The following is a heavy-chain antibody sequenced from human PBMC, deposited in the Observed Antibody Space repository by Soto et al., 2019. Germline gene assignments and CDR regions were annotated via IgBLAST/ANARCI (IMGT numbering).Heavy chain of an antibody. CDR2: MNPNSGNT. Sequence: QVQLVQGAEVKKPGASVKVSCKASGYTFTSYDINWVRQATGQGLEWRGWMNPNSGNTGYAQKFQGRVTMTRNTSISTAYMELSSLRSEDTAVYYCASFGKVVVAATRWFDPWGQGALVTVSS. V-gene: IGHV1-8*01. D-gene: IGHD2-15*01. CDR3: ASFGKVVVAATRWFDP. CDR1: GYTFTSYD. J-gene: IGHJ5*02.